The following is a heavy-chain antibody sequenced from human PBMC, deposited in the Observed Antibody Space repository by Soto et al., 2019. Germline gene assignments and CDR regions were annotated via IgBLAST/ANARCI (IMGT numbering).Heavy chain of an antibody. Sequence: QITLKASGHTLVRPTQTLTLTCTFSAFSLSTSGLGVGWIRQPPGKALEWLALIYWNDYKRYSPSLKARLTIHKDTPKNHVVLTMTNMDPVDTATYYCAHRPSGWYLFDYWGQGTLVTVSS. J-gene: IGHJ4*02. CDR3: AHRPSGWYLFDY. V-gene: IGHV2-5*01. CDR1: AFSLSTSGLG. D-gene: IGHD6-19*01. CDR2: IYWNDYK.